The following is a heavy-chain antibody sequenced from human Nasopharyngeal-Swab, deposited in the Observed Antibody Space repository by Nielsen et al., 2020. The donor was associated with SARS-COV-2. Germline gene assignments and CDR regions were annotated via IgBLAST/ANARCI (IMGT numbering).Heavy chain of an antibody. CDR3: ARDRNGFIYYYYGMDV. CDR2: IKQDGSEK. CDR1: GFTFNSYW. Sequence: GESLKISCSASGFTFNSYWRSWVRQAPGEGLEWVANIKQDGSEKYYVDSVKGRFTISRDNAKNSLYLQMNSLRAEDTAVYYCARDRNGFIYYYYGMDVWGQGTTVTVSS. V-gene: IGHV3-7*01. J-gene: IGHJ6*02. D-gene: IGHD3-3*01.